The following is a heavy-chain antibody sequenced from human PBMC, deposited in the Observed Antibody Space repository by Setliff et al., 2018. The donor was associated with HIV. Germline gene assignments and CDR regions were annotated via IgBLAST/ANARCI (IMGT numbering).Heavy chain of an antibody. CDR2: FNREYGGT. V-gene: IGHV1-24*01. CDR3: TRSVLQFFGVVVDFDF. CDR1: GYSLIALS. Sequence: ASVKVSCKVSGYSLIALSMHWVRQTPGKGLEWMGRFNREYGGTIYSPNFQDRVTMTRDTSISTVYMELSSLTSDDTAVYYCTRSVLQFFGVVVDFDFWGQGTLVTVSS. D-gene: IGHD3-3*01. J-gene: IGHJ4*02.